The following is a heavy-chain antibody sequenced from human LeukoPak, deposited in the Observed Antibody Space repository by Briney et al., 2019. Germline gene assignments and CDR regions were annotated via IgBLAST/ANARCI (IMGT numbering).Heavy chain of an antibody. CDR1: GFTFSSYA. CDR2: ISGSGGST. V-gene: IGHV3-23*01. D-gene: IGHD3-22*01. Sequence: GGSLRLSCAASGFTFSSYAMSWVRPAPGKGLEWVSAISGSGGSTYYADSVKGRFTISRDNSKNTLYLQMNSLRADDTAVYYCAKDMLAYYYDSSGPYYFDYWGQGTLVTVSS. J-gene: IGHJ4*02. CDR3: AKDMLAYYYDSSGPYYFDY.